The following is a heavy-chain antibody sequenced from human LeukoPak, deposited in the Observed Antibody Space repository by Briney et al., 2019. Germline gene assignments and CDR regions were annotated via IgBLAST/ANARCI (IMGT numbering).Heavy chain of an antibody. CDR3: AKDNAYSSGWLYYFDY. CDR2: ISGSGDST. J-gene: IGHJ4*02. Sequence: PGGSLRLSCAASGFTFSNYAMRWVRQAPGKGLEWVSGISGSGDSTYYADSVKGRFTISRDNSKNTLYLQMNSLRAEDTAVYYCAKDNAYSSGWLYYFDYWGQGTLVTVSS. D-gene: IGHD6-19*01. V-gene: IGHV3-23*01. CDR1: GFTFSNYA.